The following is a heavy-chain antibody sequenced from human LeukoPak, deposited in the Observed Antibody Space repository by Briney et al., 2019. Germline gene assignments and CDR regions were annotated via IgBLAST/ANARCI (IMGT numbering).Heavy chain of an antibody. J-gene: IGHJ4*02. V-gene: IGHV3-15*01. CDR2: IKRIIDGGTT. CDR3: AAQGGSGDLRY. Sequence: PGGSLRLSCAASGFTFSNTWMNWVRQAPGKGLEWAGRIKRIIDGGTTDYAAPAKGRLTVSRDDSINTLYLQMSSLKTEDTAVYYCAAQGGSGDLRYWGQGTLVTVSS. D-gene: IGHD4-17*01. CDR1: GFTFSNTW.